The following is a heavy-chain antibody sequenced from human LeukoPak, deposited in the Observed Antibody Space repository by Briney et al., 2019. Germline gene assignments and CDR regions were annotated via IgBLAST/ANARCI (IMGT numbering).Heavy chain of an antibody. CDR1: GGSISSSSYY. Sequence: SETLSLTCTVSGGSISSSSYYWGWIRQPPGKGLEWIGSIYYSGSTYYNPSLKSRVTISVDTSKNQFSLKLSSVTAADTAVYYCAREIPVSDILTGYYTDYFDYWGQGTLVTVSS. D-gene: IGHD3-9*01. CDR2: IYYSGST. J-gene: IGHJ4*02. V-gene: IGHV4-39*07. CDR3: AREIPVSDILTGYYTDYFDY.